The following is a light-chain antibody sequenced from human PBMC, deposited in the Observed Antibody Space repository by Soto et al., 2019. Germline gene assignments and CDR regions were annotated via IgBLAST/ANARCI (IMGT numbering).Light chain of an antibody. CDR2: GNS. V-gene: IGLV1-40*01. J-gene: IGLJ1*01. CDR3: QSFDSSLSAYV. Sequence: QSVLTQPHSVSGAPGQRGTISCTGSSSNIAAGYDVHWYQQLPGTAPKLLIYGNSNRPSGVPDRFSGSKSGTSASLAITGLQAEDEADYYCQSFDSSLSAYVFGIGTKLTVL. CDR1: SSNIAAGYD.